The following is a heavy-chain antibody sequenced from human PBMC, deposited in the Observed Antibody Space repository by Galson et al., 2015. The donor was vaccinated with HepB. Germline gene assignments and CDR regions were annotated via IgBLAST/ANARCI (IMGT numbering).Heavy chain of an antibody. J-gene: IGHJ4*02. CDR3: AKIAAGGTCFDY. D-gene: IGHD6-13*01. Sequence: SLRLSCAASGFNFSSYALSWVRQAPGKGLEWVSAISDSGDGTYYADSVKGRFTISRDNSKNTLYLQMNSLRAEDTAVYYCAKIAAGGTCFDYWGQGTLVTVSS. V-gene: IGHV3-23*01. CDR2: ISDSGDGT. CDR1: GFNFSSYA.